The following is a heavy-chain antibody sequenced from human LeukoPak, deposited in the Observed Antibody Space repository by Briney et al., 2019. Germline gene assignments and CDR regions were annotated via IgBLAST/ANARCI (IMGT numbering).Heavy chain of an antibody. CDR2: INHSGST. Sequence: SETLSLTCIVSGGSISSSSYYWSWIRQPPGKGLEWIGEINHSGSTNYNPSLKSRVTISVDTSKNQFSLKLSSVTAADTAVYYCARGVSTCRSYMDVWGKGTTVTVSS. D-gene: IGHD2-2*01. V-gene: IGHV4-39*07. CDR3: ARGVSTCRSYMDV. CDR1: GGSISSSSYY. J-gene: IGHJ6*03.